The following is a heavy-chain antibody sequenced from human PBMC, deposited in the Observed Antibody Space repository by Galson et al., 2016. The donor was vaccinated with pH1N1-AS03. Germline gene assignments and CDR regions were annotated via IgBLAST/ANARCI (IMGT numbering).Heavy chain of an antibody. CDR2: TSSGGGST. CDR1: GFTFTDFA. D-gene: IGHD1-1*01. J-gene: IGHJ6*02. Sequence: SLRLSCATSGFTFTDFAVSWVHQAPGRGLEWVSATSSGGGSTYYAESVKGRFTISRDYSKNTVDLQMNSLRAEDTAVYYCAKDRNDYRLHYFSGSDVWGQGTTVIVSS. CDR3: AKDRNDYRLHYFSGSDV. V-gene: IGHV3-23*01.